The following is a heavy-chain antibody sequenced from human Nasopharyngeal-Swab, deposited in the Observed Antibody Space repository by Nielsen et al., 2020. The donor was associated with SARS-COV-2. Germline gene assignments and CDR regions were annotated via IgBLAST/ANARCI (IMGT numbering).Heavy chain of an antibody. CDR1: GFTFSSYG. CDR2: ISGSGGST. D-gene: IGHD6-6*01. V-gene: IGHV3-23*01. Sequence: GESLKISCAASGFTFSSYGMNWVRQAPGKGLEWVSAISGSGGSTYYADSVKGRFTISRDNSKNTLYLQMNSLRAEDTAVYYCAKLASSSAFDPWGQGTLVTVSS. CDR3: AKLASSSAFDP. J-gene: IGHJ5*02.